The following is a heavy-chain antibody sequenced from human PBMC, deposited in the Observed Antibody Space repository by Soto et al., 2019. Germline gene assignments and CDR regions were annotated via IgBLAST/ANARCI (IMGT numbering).Heavy chain of an antibody. CDR1: GFTFSSYA. CDR2: ISGSGGST. J-gene: IGHJ6*03. CDR3: ARGPDIVVVPAASPNYYYYYMDV. D-gene: IGHD2-2*01. Sequence: PGGSLRLSCAASGFTFSSYAMSWVRQAPGKGLEWVSAISGSGGSTYYADSVKGRFTISRDNSKNTLYLQMNSLRAEDTAVYYCARGPDIVVVPAASPNYYYYYMDVWGKGTTVTVSS. V-gene: IGHV3-23*01.